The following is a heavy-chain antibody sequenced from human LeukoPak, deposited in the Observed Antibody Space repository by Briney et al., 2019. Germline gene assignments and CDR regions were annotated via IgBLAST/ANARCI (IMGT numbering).Heavy chain of an antibody. CDR2: INWNGGTT. CDR3: VRGAGNYYFDF. CDR1: GFTFNDYG. V-gene: IGHV3-20*04. D-gene: IGHD5-24*01. Sequence: GGSLRLSCAASGFTFNDYGMTWVREAPGKGLEWISGINWNGGTTHYVESVKGRFTISRDNAKNALYLQMNSLRAEDTALYYCVRGAGNYYFDFWGHGTPVTVSS. J-gene: IGHJ2*01.